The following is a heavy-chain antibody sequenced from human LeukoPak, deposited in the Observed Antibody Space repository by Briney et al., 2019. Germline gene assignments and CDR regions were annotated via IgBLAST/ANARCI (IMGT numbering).Heavy chain of an antibody. V-gene: IGHV4-30-2*01. CDR2: IYHSGST. CDR3: ARVVPAASSWFDP. D-gene: IGHD2-2*01. Sequence: SETLSLTCAVSGGSISSGSYSWSWIRQPPGKGLEWIGYIYHSGSTYYNPSLKSRVTISVDRSKNQFSLKLSSVTAADTAVYYCARVVPAASSWFDPWGQGTLVTVSS. J-gene: IGHJ5*02. CDR1: GGSISSGSYS.